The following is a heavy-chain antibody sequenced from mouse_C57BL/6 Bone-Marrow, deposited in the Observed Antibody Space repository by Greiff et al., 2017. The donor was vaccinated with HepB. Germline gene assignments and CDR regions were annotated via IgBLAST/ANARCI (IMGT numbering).Heavy chain of an antibody. CDR3: TREPIYYDYDGIDD. CDR1: GFTFSSYA. J-gene: IGHJ2*01. V-gene: IGHV5-9-1*02. D-gene: IGHD2-4*01. Sequence: EVKLVESGEGLVKPGGSLKLSCAASGFTFSSYAMSWVRQTPEKRLEWVAYISSGGDYIYYADTVKGRFTIYRDNARNTLYLQMSRLKSEDTAMYYGTREPIYYDYDGIDDWGQGTTLTGSS. CDR2: ISSGGDYI.